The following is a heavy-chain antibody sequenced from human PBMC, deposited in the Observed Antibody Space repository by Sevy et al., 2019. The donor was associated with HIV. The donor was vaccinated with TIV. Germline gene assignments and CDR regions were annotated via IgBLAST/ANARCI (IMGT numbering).Heavy chain of an antibody. J-gene: IGHJ6*02. D-gene: IGHD6-19*01. CDR1: GGSIRSGRYY. CDR3: ARELADYGMDV. V-gene: IGHV4-61*02. CDR2: IYIRGTT. Sequence: SETLSLTCNVSGGSIRSGRYYWSWIRQPAGKGLEWIGRIYIRGTTNYNPSLKSRITMSVDTSKNQFSLKLSSVTATDTAVYYCARELADYGMDVWGQGTTVTVSS.